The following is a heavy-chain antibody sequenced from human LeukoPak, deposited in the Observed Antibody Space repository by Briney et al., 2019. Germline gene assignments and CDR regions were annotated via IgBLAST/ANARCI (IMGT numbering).Heavy chain of an antibody. Sequence: GGSLRLSCTASGFTFGDYAMSWFRQAPGKGLEWVGFIRSKAYSGTTEYAASVKGRFTISRDDSKSIAYLQMNSLKTEDTAVYYCTRGPEDIVVVVAADYWGQGTLVTVSS. CDR1: GFTFGDYA. D-gene: IGHD2-15*01. J-gene: IGHJ4*02. CDR3: TRGPEDIVVVVAADY. CDR2: IRSKAYSGTT. V-gene: IGHV3-49*03.